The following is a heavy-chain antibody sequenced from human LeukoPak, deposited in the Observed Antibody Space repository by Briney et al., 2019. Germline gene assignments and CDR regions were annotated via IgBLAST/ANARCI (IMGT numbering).Heavy chain of an antibody. D-gene: IGHD3-3*01. V-gene: IGHV3-21*01. CDR3: ARDRNDYYDFWSGSGYYYYGMDV. Sequence: PGGSLRLSCAASGFTFSAYSLTWVRLAPGKGLEWVSSINPTGKVIYYADSVKGRFTISRDNSKNTLYLQMNSLRAEDTAVYYCARDRNDYYDFWSGSGYYYYGMDVWGQGTTVTVSS. CDR2: INPTGKVI. J-gene: IGHJ6*02. CDR1: GFTFSAYS.